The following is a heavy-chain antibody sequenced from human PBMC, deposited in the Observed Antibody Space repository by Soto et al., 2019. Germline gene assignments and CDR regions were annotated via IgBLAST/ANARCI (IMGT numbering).Heavy chain of an antibody. D-gene: IGHD3-22*01. J-gene: IGHJ4*02. CDR3: AKSYYYDSSGSYYFDY. CDR2: ISGSGGST. CDR1: GFIFSSYA. V-gene: IGHV3-23*01. Sequence: GGSLRLSCAASGFIFSSYAMSWVRQAPGKGLEWVSGISGSGGSTYYADSVKGRFTISRDNSKNTLYLQMNSLRAEDTAVYYCAKSYYYDSSGSYYFDYWGQGTLVTVSS.